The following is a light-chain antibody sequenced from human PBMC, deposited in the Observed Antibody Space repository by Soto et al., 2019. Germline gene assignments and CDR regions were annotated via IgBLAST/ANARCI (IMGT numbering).Light chain of an antibody. CDR2: DVS. CDR1: SSDVGGYNY. V-gene: IGLV2-14*01. J-gene: IGLJ1*01. CDR3: SSYTSDSTYG. Sequence: ALTQPASVSGSPGQSITISCTGTSSDVGGYNYVSWYQEHPGKAPKLMIYDVSNRPSGVSNRFSGSKSDNTASLTISGLQAEDEADYYCSSYTSDSTYGFGTGTKVTVL.